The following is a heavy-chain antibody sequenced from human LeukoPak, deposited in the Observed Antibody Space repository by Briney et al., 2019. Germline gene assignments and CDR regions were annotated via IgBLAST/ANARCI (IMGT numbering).Heavy chain of an antibody. CDR3: AKDMTEMVRGYYYGMDV. CDR1: GFTFDDYT. V-gene: IGHV3-43*01. CDR2: ISWDGGST. Sequence: PGGSLRLSCAASGFTFDDYTMHWVRQAPGKGLEWVSLISWDGGSTYYADSVKGRFTISRDNSKDSLYLQMNSLRTEDTALYYCAKDMTEMVRGYYYGMDVWGQGTTVTVSS. D-gene: IGHD3-10*01. J-gene: IGHJ6*02.